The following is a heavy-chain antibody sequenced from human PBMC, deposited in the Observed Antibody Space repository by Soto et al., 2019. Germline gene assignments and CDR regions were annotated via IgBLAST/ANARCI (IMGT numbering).Heavy chain of an antibody. CDR1: GLTFSSYG. Sequence: GGSLRLSCAASGLTFSSYGMHWVRQAPGKGLEWVAVIWYDGSNKYYADSVKGRFTISRDNSKNTLYLQMNSLRAEDTAVYYCARELERYLDWSPVSYCGQRTLVTVSS. CDR3: ARELERYLDWSPVSY. CDR2: IWYDGSNK. D-gene: IGHD3-9*01. J-gene: IGHJ4*02. V-gene: IGHV3-33*01.